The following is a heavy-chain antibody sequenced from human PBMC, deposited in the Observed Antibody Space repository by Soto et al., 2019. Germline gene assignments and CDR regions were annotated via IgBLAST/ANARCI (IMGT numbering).Heavy chain of an antibody. D-gene: IGHD4-17*01. Sequence: QVQLVESGGGVVQPGRSLRLSCAASGFTFDSYGMHWVRQAPGKGLEWVAVISSDGNNKYYADSVKGRFTISRDNFKHTLYLQMSSLRSDATAVYYCEKALLPNTVTTCGAWGQGTLVPVSS. CDR1: GFTFDSYG. V-gene: IGHV3-30*18. J-gene: IGHJ5*02. CDR3: EKALLPNTVTTCGA. CDR2: ISSDGNNK.